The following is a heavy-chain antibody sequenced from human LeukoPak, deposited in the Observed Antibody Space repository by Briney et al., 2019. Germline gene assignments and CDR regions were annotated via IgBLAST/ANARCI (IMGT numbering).Heavy chain of an antibody. Sequence: NPGGSLRLSCTASGFTFSSYSMNWVRQAPGKGLEWVSSITGSSSFIYYADSVKGRFTVSRDNAKNSLYLQMNSLRAEDTAVYYCASRIVGTPDYFDYWGQGTLVTVSS. D-gene: IGHD1-26*01. CDR2: ITGSSSFI. V-gene: IGHV3-21*01. J-gene: IGHJ4*02. CDR3: ASRIVGTPDYFDY. CDR1: GFTFSSYS.